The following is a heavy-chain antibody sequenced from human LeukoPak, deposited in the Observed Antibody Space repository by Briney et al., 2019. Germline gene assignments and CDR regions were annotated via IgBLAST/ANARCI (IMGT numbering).Heavy chain of an antibody. D-gene: IGHD3-22*01. CDR1: GFTFSIYA. V-gene: IGHV3-23*01. Sequence: GGSLRLSCAASGFTFSIYAMSWERQAPGKGLQWVSSITSRGESTWYVDSVKGRFNITRDNSENTLYLQMHSLRAEDTAVYYCARDRPNYYGSDGHYYRRDGDYWGRGTLVSVSS. CDR2: ITSRGEST. CDR3: ARDRPNYYGSDGHYYRRDGDY. J-gene: IGHJ4*02.